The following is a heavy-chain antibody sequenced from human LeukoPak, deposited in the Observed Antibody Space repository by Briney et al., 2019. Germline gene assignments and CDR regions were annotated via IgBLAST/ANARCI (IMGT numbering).Heavy chain of an antibody. CDR3: ATSTAAAGTD. CDR1: GFTFSSNA. Sequence: GSLRLSCAGSGFTFSSNAMSWVRQAPGKGLEWVSAISGGGGSTYYADSVKGRFTISRDNAENSLYLQMNSLRAEDTAIYYCATSTAAAGTDWGQGTLVTVSS. CDR2: ISGGGGST. V-gene: IGHV3-23*01. D-gene: IGHD6-13*01. J-gene: IGHJ4*02.